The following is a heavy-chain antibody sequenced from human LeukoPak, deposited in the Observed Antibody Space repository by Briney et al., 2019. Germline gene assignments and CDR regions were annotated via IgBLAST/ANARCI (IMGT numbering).Heavy chain of an antibody. CDR3: ARGPLFPPDSSANTWGDYFDY. CDR1: GYTFTSYD. D-gene: IGHD3-22*01. Sequence: ASVKVSCKASGYTFTSYDINWVRQPTGQGLAWMGWMNPNSGNTGYAQKFQGRVTMTRNTSISTAYMELSSLRSEDTAVCYCARGPLFPPDSSANTWGDYFDYWGQGTLVTVSS. J-gene: IGHJ4*02. CDR2: MNPNSGNT. V-gene: IGHV1-8*01.